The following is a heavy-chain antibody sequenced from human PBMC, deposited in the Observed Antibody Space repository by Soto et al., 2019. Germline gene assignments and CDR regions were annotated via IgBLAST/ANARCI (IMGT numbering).Heavy chain of an antibody. J-gene: IGHJ4*02. CDR3: AKENTIGGFGEY. CDR1: GFTFSNYA. V-gene: IGHV3-23*01. Sequence: GGSLRLSCAASGFTFSNYAMSWVRQAPGKGLEWVSAISDSGEGTYYTDSVKGRFTISRDNFGNTLYLQMNSLRAEDTAVYFCAKENTIGGFGEYWGQGALVTVSS. D-gene: IGHD3-10*01. CDR2: ISDSGEGT.